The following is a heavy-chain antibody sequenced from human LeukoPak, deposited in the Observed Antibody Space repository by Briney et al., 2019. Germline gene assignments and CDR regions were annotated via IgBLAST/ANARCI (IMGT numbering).Heavy chain of an antibody. CDR2: ISSSSSYI. Sequence: GGSLRLSCAASGFTFSRYSMNWVRQAPGKGLGWVSSISSSSSYIYYADSVKGRFTLSRDNAKTSLYLQMNSLRAEDTAVYYCARDFSTRETYYYDSSGYYHDYWGQGTLVTVSS. D-gene: IGHD3-22*01. V-gene: IGHV3-21*01. CDR1: GFTFSRYS. J-gene: IGHJ4*02. CDR3: ARDFSTRETYYYDSSGYYHDY.